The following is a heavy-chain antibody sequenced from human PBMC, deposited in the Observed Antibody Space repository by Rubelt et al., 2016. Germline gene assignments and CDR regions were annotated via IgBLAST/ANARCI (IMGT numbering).Heavy chain of an antibody. J-gene: IGHJ4*02. CDR2: ISGSGDSI. CDR1: GFTFSSYA. V-gene: IGHV3-23*01. D-gene: IGHD6-19*01. Sequence: EVQLLESGGGLVQPGWSLRLSCAASGFTFSSYAMSWVRQAPGKGLEWVSTISGSGDSIYYADSVTGRFTISRDNSKNTLYLQMKSLGAEDTAVYDCAKDVGSGWSRSYYFDYWGQGILVTVSS. CDR3: AKDVGSGWSRSYYFDY.